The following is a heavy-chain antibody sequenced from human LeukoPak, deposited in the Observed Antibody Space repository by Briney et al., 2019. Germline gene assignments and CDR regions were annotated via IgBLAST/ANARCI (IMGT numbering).Heavy chain of an antibody. J-gene: IGHJ4*02. CDR1: GVSISGSSHY. Sequence: SETLSLTCAVSGVSISGSSHYWPWIPQPPGRGLQWLANAYYSGNTYFNPSLKNRVTMSVDTSKNHFSLRLTSVTAADTAVYFCARHMENNEGSGSYGYFDYWGRGTLVTVSS. CDR3: ARHMENNEGSGSYGYFDY. V-gene: IGHV4-39*01. CDR2: AYYSGNT. D-gene: IGHD1-26*01.